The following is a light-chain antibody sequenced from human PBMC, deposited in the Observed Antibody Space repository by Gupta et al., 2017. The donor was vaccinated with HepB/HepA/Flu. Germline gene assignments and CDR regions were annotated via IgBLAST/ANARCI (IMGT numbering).Light chain of an antibody. CDR2: GAS. CDR1: ESISDW. Sequence: DIEITQSHSTMSASVGDRVTITFRDSESISDWFAWYQQKQGQAPKLLIYGASILTRGDTPRFSGSGSGTEFTLTINILQPDDFATYYFQQYRSSSPTFGQGTKVEIK. CDR3: QQYRSSSPT. J-gene: IGKJ1*01. V-gene: IGKV1-5*03.